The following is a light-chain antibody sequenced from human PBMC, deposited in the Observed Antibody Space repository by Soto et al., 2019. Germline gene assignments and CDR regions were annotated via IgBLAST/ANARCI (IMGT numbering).Light chain of an antibody. V-gene: IGKV3-15*01. CDR1: ETVSRN. CDR2: GAC. J-gene: IGKJ1*01. CDR3: QQYNNWWT. Sequence: EIVMTQSPATLSVSPGERATLSCRASETVSRNLAWYQQEHGQAPSLLIYGACTRATGIPASFSGSGSVTEFTLTSSRLHSDDFAVYYYQQYNNWWTFGQGTKVEIK.